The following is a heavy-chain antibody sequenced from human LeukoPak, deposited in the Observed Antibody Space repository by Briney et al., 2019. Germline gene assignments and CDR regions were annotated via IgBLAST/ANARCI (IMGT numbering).Heavy chain of an antibody. D-gene: IGHD3-9*01. J-gene: IGHJ4*02. CDR1: GFTFEDYG. CDR3: ARWLRYDILTGYYFDY. V-gene: IGHV3-9*01. Sequence: AGGSLRLSCAASGFTFEDYGMHWVRHAPGQGLEWVAGLRSDSNYIDYADSVRGRFTISRDNAKNSLYLQMNSLRAEDTAVYYCARWLRYDILTGYYFDYWGQGTLVTVSS. CDR2: LRSDSNYI.